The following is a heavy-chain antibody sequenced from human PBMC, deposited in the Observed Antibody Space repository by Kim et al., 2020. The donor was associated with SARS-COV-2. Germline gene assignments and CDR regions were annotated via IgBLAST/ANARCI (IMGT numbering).Heavy chain of an antibody. V-gene: IGHV3-23*01. CDR2: ISGSGAST. CDR3: AKHVPSRRYFDY. CDR1: GFTFSSYA. Sequence: GGSLRLSCAASGFTFSSYAMSWVRQAPGKGLEWVSAISGSGASTYYADSVKGRFTISRDNSKNTVYLQMNSLRAEDTAVYYCAKHVPSRRYFDYWGQGTLVTVSS. J-gene: IGHJ4*02.